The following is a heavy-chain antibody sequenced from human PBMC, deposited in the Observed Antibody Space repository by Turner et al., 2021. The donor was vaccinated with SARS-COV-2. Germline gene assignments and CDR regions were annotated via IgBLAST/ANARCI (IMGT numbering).Heavy chain of an antibody. D-gene: IGHD3-9*01. V-gene: IGHV1-8*01. CDR1: GYTFTSYD. CDR2: MNPNSGNT. Sequence: QVQLVQSGAEVKKPGGSVKVPCKASGYTFTSYDSNRVRQATGQRLGWIEWMNPNSGNTGYAQKFQGRVTMTRHTSISTAYMELSSLRSEDTAVYYCARAAQLTVWFDPWGQGTLVTVSS. J-gene: IGHJ5*02. CDR3: ARAAQLTVWFDP.